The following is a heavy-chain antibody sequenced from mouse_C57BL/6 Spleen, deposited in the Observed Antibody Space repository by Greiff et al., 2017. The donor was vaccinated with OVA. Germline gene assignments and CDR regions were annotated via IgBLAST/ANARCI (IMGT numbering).Heavy chain of an antibody. Sequence: VQLQQSGPELVKPGASVKISCKASGYTFTDYYMNWVKQSHGKSLEWIGDINPNNGGTSYNQKFKGKATLTVDKSSSTAYMELRSLTSEDSAVYYCARPIYDGYYRAMDYWGQGTSVTVSS. CDR1: GYTFTDYY. J-gene: IGHJ4*01. CDR3: ARPIYDGYYRAMDY. V-gene: IGHV1-26*01. CDR2: INPNNGGT. D-gene: IGHD2-3*01.